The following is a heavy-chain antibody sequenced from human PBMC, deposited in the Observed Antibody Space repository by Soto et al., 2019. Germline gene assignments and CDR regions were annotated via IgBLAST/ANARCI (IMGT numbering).Heavy chain of an antibody. Sequence: EVQLVESGGGLVQPGGSLRLSCAASGFTLSGRSMHWVRQAPGKGLVWVSGIDNAGTDSTYADSVKGRFTSSRDNAQNMLYLQMNRLSVEDTAVYYCARGWLGPDVWGKGTTVTVSS. CDR3: ARGWLGPDV. V-gene: IGHV3-74*01. D-gene: IGHD3-10*01. CDR2: IDNAGTDS. CDR1: GFTLSGRS. J-gene: IGHJ6*04.